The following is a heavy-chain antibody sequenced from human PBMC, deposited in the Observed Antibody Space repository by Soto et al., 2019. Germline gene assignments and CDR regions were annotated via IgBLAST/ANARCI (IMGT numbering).Heavy chain of an antibody. V-gene: IGHV1-18*01. CDR3: ARDRYCSGGSCYHFDY. CDR2: ISAYTGNT. D-gene: IGHD2-15*01. J-gene: IGHJ4*02. CDR1: GYTFTSYG. Sequence: QVQLVQSGAEVKKPGASVKVSCKASGYTFTSYGISWVRQAPGQGRAWMGWISAYTGNTNYAQKLQGRVNMTTDTSTSTAYMELRSLRSDDTAVYYCARDRYCSGGSCYHFDYWGQGTLVTVSS.